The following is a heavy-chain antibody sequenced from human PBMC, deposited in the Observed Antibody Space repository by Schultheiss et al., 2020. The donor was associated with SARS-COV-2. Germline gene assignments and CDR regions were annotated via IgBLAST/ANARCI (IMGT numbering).Heavy chain of an antibody. V-gene: IGHV3-23*01. CDR1: GFTFSSYA. CDR2: ISGSGGST. CDR3: ATSGGSSGSPADY. Sequence: GGSLRLSCAASGFTFSSYAMSWVRQAPGKGLEWVSAISGSGGSTYYADSVKGRFTISRDNSKNTLYLQMNSLRAEDTAVYYCATSGGSSGSPADYWGQGTLVTVSS. J-gene: IGHJ4*02. D-gene: IGHD3-22*01.